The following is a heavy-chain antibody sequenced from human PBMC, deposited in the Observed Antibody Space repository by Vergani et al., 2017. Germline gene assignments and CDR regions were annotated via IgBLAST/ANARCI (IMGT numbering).Heavy chain of an antibody. D-gene: IGHD2-2*01. CDR3: ARVPTYCSSTSCYAGAFDI. Sequence: QVQLVQSWAEVKKPGASVKVSCKASGYTFTGYCMHWVRQAPGQGLEWMGWINPNSGGTNYAQKFQGRVTMTRDTSISTAYMELSRLRSDDTAVYYCARVPTYCSSTSCYAGAFDIWGQGTMVTVSS. V-gene: IGHV1-2*02. CDR1: GYTFTGYC. J-gene: IGHJ3*02. CDR2: INPNSGGT.